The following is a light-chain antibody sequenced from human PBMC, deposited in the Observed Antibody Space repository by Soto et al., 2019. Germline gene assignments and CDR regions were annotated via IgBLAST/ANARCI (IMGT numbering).Light chain of an antibody. CDR1: QSVSSN. Sequence: DIVMTQSPATLSVSQGERATLSCRASQSVSSNLAWYQQKPGHTPKLLIYVASTRATGIPARFSGSGSGTEFTLTISSLQSEDFAVYYCQQYNVWPLTFGGGTKVEFK. CDR2: VAS. V-gene: IGKV3-15*01. CDR3: QQYNVWPLT. J-gene: IGKJ4*01.